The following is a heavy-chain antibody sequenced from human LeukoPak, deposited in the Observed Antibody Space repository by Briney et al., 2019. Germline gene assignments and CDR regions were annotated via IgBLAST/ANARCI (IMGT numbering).Heavy chain of an antibody. Sequence: GGSLRLSCAASGLTFSSSAMSWVRQAPGKGLEWVSAISNNGGYTYYADSVQGRFTISRDNSKSTLCLQMNSLRAEDTAVYYCAKQLGYCSDGSCYFPYWGQGTLVTVSS. J-gene: IGHJ4*02. V-gene: IGHV3-23*01. D-gene: IGHD2-15*01. CDR2: ISNNGGYT. CDR1: GLTFSSSA. CDR3: AKQLGYCSDGSCYFPY.